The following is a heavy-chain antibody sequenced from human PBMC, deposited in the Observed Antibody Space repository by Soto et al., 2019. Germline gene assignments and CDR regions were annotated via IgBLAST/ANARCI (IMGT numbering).Heavy chain of an antibody. CDR1: GGSISSYY. CDR2: IYYSGST. J-gene: IGHJ5*02. D-gene: IGHD1-7*01. CDR3: ARGQSGITGTTDWLDP. Sequence: PSETLSLTCTVSGGSISSYYWSWIRQPPGKGLEWIGYIYYSGSTNYNPSLKSRVTISVDTSKNQFSLKLSSVTAADTAVYYCARGQSGITGTTDWLDPWGQGPLVTVYS. V-gene: IGHV4-59*01.